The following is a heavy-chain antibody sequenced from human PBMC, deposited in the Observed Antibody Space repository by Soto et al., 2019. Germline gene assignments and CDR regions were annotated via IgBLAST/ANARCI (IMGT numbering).Heavy chain of an antibody. CDR2: IFGGSGVT. V-gene: IGHV3-23*01. CDR1: GFTFSNYA. J-gene: IGHJ5*01. Sequence: EVQLLESGGGLVQPGGSLRLSCAVSGFTFSNYAVGWVRQAPGMGLEWVSSIFGGSGVTYYTDSVKGRFTISRDSSENTVYQKRTTLRAENTAHNYWEKYATKPPPHPLNSGAQETLVPASS. CDR3: EKYATKPPPHPLNS. D-gene: IGHD2-2*01.